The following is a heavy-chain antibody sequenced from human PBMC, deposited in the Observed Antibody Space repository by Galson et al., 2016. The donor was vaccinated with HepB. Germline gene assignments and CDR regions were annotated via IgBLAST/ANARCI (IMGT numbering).Heavy chain of an antibody. V-gene: IGHV3-48*01. Sequence: SLRLSCAASGFSFSSYSMNWVRQAPGKGLEWVSYIGGSSSTIYYADSVTGRFTISRDNAKNSLYLQMNSLRGEDTAVYYCARDDPYYYSGLDVWGQGTTVTVSS. CDR2: IGGSSSTI. CDR1: GFSFSSYS. CDR3: ARDDPYYYSGLDV. J-gene: IGHJ6*02.